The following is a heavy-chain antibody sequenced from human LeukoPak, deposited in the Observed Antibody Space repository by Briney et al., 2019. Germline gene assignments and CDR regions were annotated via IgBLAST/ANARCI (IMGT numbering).Heavy chain of an antibody. CDR1: GYTFTSYG. CDR2: ISAYNGNT. J-gene: IGHJ3*02. D-gene: IGHD3-9*01. CDR3: ARGPLYYDILTGYYTLIAFDI. V-gene: IGHV1-18*01. Sequence: ASVKVSCKSSGYTFTSYGISWVRQAPGQGLEWMGWISAYNGNTNYAQKLQGRVTMTTDTSTSTAYMELRSLRSDDTAVYYCARGPLYYDILTGYYTLIAFDIWGQGTMVTVFS.